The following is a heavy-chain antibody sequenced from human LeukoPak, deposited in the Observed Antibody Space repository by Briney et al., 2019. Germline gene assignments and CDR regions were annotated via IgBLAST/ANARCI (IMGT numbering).Heavy chain of an antibody. CDR3: ARGVISTDAFDV. CDR1: GGSISSSSYY. Sequence: SETLSLTCAVSGGSISSSSYYWGWVRQPPGKGLEWIGTINYSGNTYYNPSLKSRVTMSLDTSKNQFSLKLRSVTAADTAVYYCARGVISTDAFDVWGQGTMVTVSS. D-gene: IGHD3-3*02. V-gene: IGHV4-39*07. CDR2: INYSGNT. J-gene: IGHJ3*01.